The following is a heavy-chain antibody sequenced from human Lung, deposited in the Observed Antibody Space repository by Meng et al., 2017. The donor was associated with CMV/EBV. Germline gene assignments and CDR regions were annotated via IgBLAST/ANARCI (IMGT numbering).Heavy chain of an antibody. Sequence: ASVKVSCKASGYTFTSYGISWVRQAPGQGLEWMGWISAYNGNTNYAQKLQGRVTMTTDTSTSTAYMELRSLRSDDTAVYYCASSSDIVVVPAAPFDYWGQGTLVTVS. V-gene: IGHV1-18*01. CDR3: ASSSDIVVVPAAPFDY. CDR1: GYTFTSYG. CDR2: ISAYNGNT. J-gene: IGHJ4*02. D-gene: IGHD2-2*01.